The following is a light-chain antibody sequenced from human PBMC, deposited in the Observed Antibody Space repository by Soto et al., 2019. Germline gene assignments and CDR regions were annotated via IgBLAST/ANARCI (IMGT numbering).Light chain of an antibody. CDR3: QQYIAYYS. J-gene: IGKJ2*03. Sequence: IQMSQSAPTVPAYARDRVTTTCRASQDISRWLAWYQQKPGKAPELLIYDVSTLQSGVPSRFSGTGSGTEFTLTISCLQAEDFATYYCQQYIAYYSFGEGTKL. CDR1: QDISRW. CDR2: DVS. V-gene: IGKV1-5*01.